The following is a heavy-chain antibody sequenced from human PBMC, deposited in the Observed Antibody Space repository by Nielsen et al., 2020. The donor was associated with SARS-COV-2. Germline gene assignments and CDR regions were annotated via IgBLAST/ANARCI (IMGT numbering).Heavy chain of an antibody. CDR2: IKQDGSEK. Sequence: WIRQPPGKGLEWVANIKQDGSEKYYVDSVKGRFTISRDNAKNSLYLQMNSLRAEDTAVYYCARESWGSGRWHEGGYFDYWGQGTLVTVSS. V-gene: IGHV3-7*01. J-gene: IGHJ4*02. CDR3: ARESWGSGRWHEGGYFDY. D-gene: IGHD5-24*01.